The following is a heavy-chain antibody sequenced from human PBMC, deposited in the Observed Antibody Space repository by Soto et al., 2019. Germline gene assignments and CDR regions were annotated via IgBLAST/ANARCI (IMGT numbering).Heavy chain of an antibody. CDR1: GGTFSSYT. V-gene: IGHV1-69*02. CDR2: IIPILGIA. J-gene: IGHJ4*02. CDR3: ASREVYSAPDY. D-gene: IGHD1-26*01. Sequence: QVQLGQSGAEVKKPGSSVKVSCKASGGTFSSYTISWVRQAPGQGLEWMGRIIPILGIANYAQKFQGRVTITADKSTSTAYMELSSLRSEDTAVYYCASREVYSAPDYWGQGTLVTVSS.